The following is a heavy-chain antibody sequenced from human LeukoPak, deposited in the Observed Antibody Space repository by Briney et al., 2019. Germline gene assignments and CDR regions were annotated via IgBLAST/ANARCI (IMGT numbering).Heavy chain of an antibody. Sequence: ASVKVSCKASGYTFTGYYMHWVRQAPGQGLGWMGWINPNSGGTNYAQKFQGRVTMTRDTSISTAYVELSRLRSDDTAVYYCARLEVDSGSYYDYWGQGTLVTVSS. J-gene: IGHJ4*02. CDR3: ARLEVDSGSYYDY. D-gene: IGHD1-26*01. V-gene: IGHV1-2*02. CDR1: GYTFTGYY. CDR2: INPNSGGT.